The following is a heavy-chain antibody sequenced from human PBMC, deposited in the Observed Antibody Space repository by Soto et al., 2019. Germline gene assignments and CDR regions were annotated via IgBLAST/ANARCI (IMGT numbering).Heavy chain of an antibody. V-gene: IGHV3-21*01. Sequence: GGSLRLSCAASGFTFSSYSMNLFLQAPGKGLEWVSSISSSSSYIYYADSVKGRFTISRDNAKNSLYLQMNSLRAEDTAVYYCASLEWLRRNFDYWGQGTLVTVSS. CDR1: GFTFSSYS. CDR2: ISSSSSYI. D-gene: IGHD5-12*01. J-gene: IGHJ4*02. CDR3: ASLEWLRRNFDY.